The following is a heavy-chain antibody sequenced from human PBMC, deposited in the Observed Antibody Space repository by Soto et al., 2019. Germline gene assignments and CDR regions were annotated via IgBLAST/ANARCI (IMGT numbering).Heavy chain of an antibody. V-gene: IGHV4-31*03. CDR2: IYYSGST. CDR1: GGSISSGGYY. CDR3: ARVSLLDYGDYFALDD. D-gene: IGHD4-17*01. Sequence: QVQLQESGPGLVKPSQTLSLTCTVSGGSISSGGYYWSWIRQHPGKGLEWIGYIYYSGSTYYNPSLKSRVTISVDTSKNQFSLKLISVTGADPALYYCARVSLLDYGDYFALDDWGQGTLVSVSS. J-gene: IGHJ4*02.